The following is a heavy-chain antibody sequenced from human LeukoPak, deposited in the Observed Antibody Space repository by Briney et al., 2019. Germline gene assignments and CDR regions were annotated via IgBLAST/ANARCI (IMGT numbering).Heavy chain of an antibody. CDR2: IHNTGST. J-gene: IGHJ4*02. CDR1: GGSISSGAYY. D-gene: IGHD3-10*01. CDR3: ARFYVSGSGIYPSYRDS. Sequence: PSETLSLTCTVSGGSISSGAYYWGWIRQHPGKGLEWIGYIHNTGSTSNNPSLKSRLTISVDTSKNQFSLKLSSVTAADTAVYYCARFYVSGSGIYPSYRDSRGQGTLVTVSS. V-gene: IGHV4-31*03.